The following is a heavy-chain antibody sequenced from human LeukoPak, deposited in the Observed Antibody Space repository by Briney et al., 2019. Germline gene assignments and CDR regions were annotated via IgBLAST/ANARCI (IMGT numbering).Heavy chain of an antibody. CDR1: GYSFTNYW. CDR2: IYPGDSDT. CDR3: ARRTDRSFWYLDY. Sequence: PGESLKIPCKGSGYSFTNYWIGWVRQMPGKGLEWMGIIYPGDSDTRYSPSFQGQVTISADKSISTAYLQWSSLKASDTAMYYCARRTDRSFWYLDYWGQGTLVTVSS. V-gene: IGHV5-51*01. J-gene: IGHJ4*02.